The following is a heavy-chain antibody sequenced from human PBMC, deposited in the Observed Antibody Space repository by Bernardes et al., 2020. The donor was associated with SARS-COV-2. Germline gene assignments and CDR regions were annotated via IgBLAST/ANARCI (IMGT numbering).Heavy chain of an antibody. D-gene: IGHD2-2*02. CDR1: GFTFSTSW. V-gene: IGHV3-74*01. J-gene: IGHJ4*02. CDR3: VRGYHYYDD. CDR2: IKSDGSGT. Sequence: GSLRLSCAASGFTFSTSWMYWVRQTPGKGPVWVSRIKSDGSGTIYADSVKGRFTISRDNAKNTLYLQMNSLRAEDTAVYYCVRGYHYYDDWGQGTLVTVSS.